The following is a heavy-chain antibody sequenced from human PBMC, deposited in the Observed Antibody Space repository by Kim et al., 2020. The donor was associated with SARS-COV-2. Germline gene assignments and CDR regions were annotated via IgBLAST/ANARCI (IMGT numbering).Heavy chain of an antibody. J-gene: IGHJ4*02. CDR1: GGSISSSSYY. CDR2: IYYSGST. Sequence: SETLSLTCTVSGGSISSSSYYWGWIRQPPGKGLEWIGSIYYSGSTYYNPSLKSRVTISVDTSKNQFSLKLSSVTAADTAVYYCAASDYYDSSGFDYWGQGTLVTVSS. V-gene: IGHV4-39*01. CDR3: AASDYYDSSGFDY. D-gene: IGHD3-22*01.